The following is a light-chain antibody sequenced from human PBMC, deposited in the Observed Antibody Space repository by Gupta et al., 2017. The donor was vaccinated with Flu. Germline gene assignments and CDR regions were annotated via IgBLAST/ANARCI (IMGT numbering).Light chain of an antibody. CDR2: AAS. V-gene: IGKV1-39*01. CDR1: QNIYTF. CDR3: QQSDSNLSFT. Sequence: DIQMTQSPSSLSASVGDRVTITCRSSQNIYTFLNWYQQKPGGAPKLLIYAASNLQSGVPSRFSGSGSGTDFTLTISSRQPEDFATYYCQQSDSNLSFTFGHGTKVDIK. J-gene: IGKJ3*01.